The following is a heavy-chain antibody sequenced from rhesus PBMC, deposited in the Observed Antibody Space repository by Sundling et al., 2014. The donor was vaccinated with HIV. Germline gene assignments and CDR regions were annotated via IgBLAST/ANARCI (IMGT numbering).Heavy chain of an antibody. Sequence: QVQLQESGPGLVKPSETLSLTCAVSDYSISSGYSWSWIRLPPGKGLEWIGSIGGNSGSRYYNPSLKSQVAISIDTSKKQFSLKLSSVTAADTAVYFCARTGGGRSPLDYYGLDSWGQGVVVTVSS. CDR1: DYSISSGYS. D-gene: IGHD6-25*01. V-gene: IGHV4-127*01. CDR2: IGGNSGSR. J-gene: IGHJ6*01. CDR3: ARTGGGRSPLDYYGLDS.